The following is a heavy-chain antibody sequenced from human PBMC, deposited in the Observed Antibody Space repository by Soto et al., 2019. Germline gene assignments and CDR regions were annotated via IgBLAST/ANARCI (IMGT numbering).Heavy chain of an antibody. D-gene: IGHD6-13*01. V-gene: IGHV1-8*01. CDR2: MNTNSEDT. Sequence: ASVKVSCKTSGYTFTSYDINWVRQAPGQGLEWVGWMNTNSEDTRSAQKFRGRLTLTRDKSMRAVYMKLSNLRPDDSAVYYCAREWSAAGHFYGMDVWGQGTTVTVSS. CDR1: GYTFTSYD. CDR3: AREWSAAGHFYGMDV. J-gene: IGHJ6*02.